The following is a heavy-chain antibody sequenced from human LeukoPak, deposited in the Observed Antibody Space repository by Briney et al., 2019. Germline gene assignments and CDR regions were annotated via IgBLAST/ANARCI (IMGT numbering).Heavy chain of an antibody. Sequence: GGSLRLSCAASIYSLTAIWMTWVRQGPGKGLEWVANIKPDGSEEHYVDSVKGRFTICRDNAKNSLILQMSSLRVDDSAVYYCARGASHSDSRVHYDVFDIWGQGTVVSVSS. CDR2: IKPDGSEE. J-gene: IGHJ3*02. CDR3: ARGASHSDSRVHYDVFDI. D-gene: IGHD3-22*01. V-gene: IGHV3-7*01. CDR1: IYSLTAIW.